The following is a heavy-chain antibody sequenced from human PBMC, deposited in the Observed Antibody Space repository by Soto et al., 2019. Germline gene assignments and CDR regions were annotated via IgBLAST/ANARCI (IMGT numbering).Heavy chain of an antibody. J-gene: IGHJ5*02. CDR2: IYSGGST. Sequence: EVQLVESGGGLIQPGGSLRLSCAASGFTVSSNYMSWVRQAPGKGLEWVSVIYSGGSTYYADSVKGRFTISRDNSKNTLYLQMNSLRAEDTAVYYCAREKSGRSLTGWFDPWGQGTLVTVSS. V-gene: IGHV3-53*01. CDR1: GFTVSSNY. D-gene: IGHD1-26*01. CDR3: AREKSGRSLTGWFDP.